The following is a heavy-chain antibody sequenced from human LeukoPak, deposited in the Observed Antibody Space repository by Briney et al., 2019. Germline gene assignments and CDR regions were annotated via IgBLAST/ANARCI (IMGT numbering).Heavy chain of an antibody. CDR2: VHYSGTT. CDR3: ARHSPVREH. D-gene: IGHD4-11*01. V-gene: IGHV4-59*01. CDR1: GGSINSNN. J-gene: IGHJ1*01. Sequence: KPSETLSLTCRVSGGSINSNNWSWIRQSPGKGLEWIGYVHYSGTTHYNPSLESRVTIPVDTSKNQFSLRLRSVTAADTAVYYCARHSPVREHWGQGALVTVSS.